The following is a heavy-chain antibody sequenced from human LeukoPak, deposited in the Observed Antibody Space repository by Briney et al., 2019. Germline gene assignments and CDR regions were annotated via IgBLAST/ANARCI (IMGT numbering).Heavy chain of an antibody. CDR3: AILHGYSSSWSQNFDY. CDR1: GGTFSSYA. D-gene: IGHD6-13*01. Sequence: SVKVSCKASGGTFSSYAISWVRQAPGPGLEWMGGIIPIFGTANYAQQLQGRGTITADESTSTALMELSSLRSENTAVYYWAILHGYSSSWSQNFDYWGQGTLVAVSS. CDR2: IIPIFGTA. V-gene: IGHV1-69*13. J-gene: IGHJ4*02.